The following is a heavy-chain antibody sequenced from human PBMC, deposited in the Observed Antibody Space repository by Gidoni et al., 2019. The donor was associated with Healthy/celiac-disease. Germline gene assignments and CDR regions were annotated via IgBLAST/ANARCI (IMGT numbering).Heavy chain of an antibody. Sequence: QVQLQESGPGLVKPSETLSLTCTVSGGSISSYYWSWIRQPPGKGLEWIGYIYYSGSTNYNPSLKSRVTISVDTSKNQFSLKLSSVTAADTAVYYCARGRASSGPGFHYYYGMDVWGQGTTVTVSS. CDR2: IYYSGST. CDR3: ARGRASSGPGFHYYYGMDV. CDR1: GGSISSYY. J-gene: IGHJ6*02. D-gene: IGHD6-19*01. V-gene: IGHV4-59*01.